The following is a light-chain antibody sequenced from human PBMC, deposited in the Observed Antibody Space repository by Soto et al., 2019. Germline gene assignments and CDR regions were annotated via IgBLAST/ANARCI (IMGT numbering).Light chain of an antibody. CDR1: QSISSW. V-gene: IGKV1-5*01. CDR2: DAS. Sequence: DIQMTQSPSTLSASVGDRVTITCRASQSISSWLAWYQQKPGKAPKLLIYDASSLESGVPSRFSGSGSGTVFTLTISSLHPDDFATYYCQQYNNYWTFGQGTKVDI. CDR3: QQYNNYWT. J-gene: IGKJ1*01.